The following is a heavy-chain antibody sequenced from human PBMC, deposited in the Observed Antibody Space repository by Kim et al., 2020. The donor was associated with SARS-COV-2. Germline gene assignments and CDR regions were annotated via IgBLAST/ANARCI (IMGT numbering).Heavy chain of an antibody. CDR3: ARRQVPDYYFYAMDL. V-gene: IGHV3-48*03. CDR1: GFTFSSSE. J-gene: IGHJ6*02. Sequence: GGSLRLSCAASGFTFSSSELNWVRQAPGKPLEWVSYISYSGGTIYYADSVKGRFTISRDNAKNSLYLQMNSLRAEDTAVYYCARRQVPDYYFYAMDLWGRGPTVTVSS. CDR2: ISYSGGTI.